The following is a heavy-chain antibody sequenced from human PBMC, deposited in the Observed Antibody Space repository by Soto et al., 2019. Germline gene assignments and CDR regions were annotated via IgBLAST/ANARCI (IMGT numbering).Heavy chain of an antibody. J-gene: IGHJ6*02. CDR3: ARDLPGWGYSYGANYYYYGMDV. V-gene: IGHV1-2*04. CDR2: INPNRGGT. D-gene: IGHD5-18*01. CDR1: GYTFTGYY. Sequence: QVQLVQSGAEVKKPGASVKVSCKASGYTFTGYYMHWVRQAPGQGPEWRGWINPNRGGTKYAQKFQGWVTMTRDTSISTAYMELSRLRSDDTAVYYCARDLPGWGYSYGANYYYYGMDVWGQGTTVTVSS.